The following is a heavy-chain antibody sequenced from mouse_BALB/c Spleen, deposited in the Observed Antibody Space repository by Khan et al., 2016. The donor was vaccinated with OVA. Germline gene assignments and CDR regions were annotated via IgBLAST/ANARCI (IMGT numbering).Heavy chain of an antibody. J-gene: IGHJ2*01. CDR1: GFTFSSFG. Sequence: EVELVESGGGLVQPGGSRKLSCAASGFTFSSFGMHWVRQAPEKGLEWVAYINSGSSTIYYADTVKGRFTISRDNTKNTLFLQRTSLMSEDTAMYYCARGNLAYWGQGTTLTVSS. CDR2: INSGSSTI. V-gene: IGHV5-17*02. CDR3: ARGNLAY.